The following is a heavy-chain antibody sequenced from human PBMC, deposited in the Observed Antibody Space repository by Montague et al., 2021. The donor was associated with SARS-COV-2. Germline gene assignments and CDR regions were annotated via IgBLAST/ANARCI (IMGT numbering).Heavy chain of an antibody. CDR2: IWHGGST. Sequence: SETLSLTCTVSHYSITYAYYWGWVRQAPGKGLEWIGNIWHGGSTXYNPSLKSRVTISVDTSKNQFSLKLTSVTAADTAVYYCARTSQYCDTTSCYLPNAMDVWGQGTTVTVSS. V-gene: IGHV4-38-2*02. J-gene: IGHJ6*02. CDR3: ARTSQYCDTTSCYLPNAMDV. D-gene: IGHD2-2*01. CDR1: HYSITYAYY.